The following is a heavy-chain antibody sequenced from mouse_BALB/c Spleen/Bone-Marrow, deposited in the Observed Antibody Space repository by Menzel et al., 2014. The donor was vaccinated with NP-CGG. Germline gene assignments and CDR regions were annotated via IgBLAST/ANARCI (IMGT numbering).Heavy chain of an antibody. V-gene: IGHV1-7*01. D-gene: IGHD4-1*01. CDR1: GYAFTSYW. J-gene: IGHJ2*01. Sequence: VKLQESGAELAKPGASVKMSCKASGYAFTSYWMHWVKQRPGQGLEWIGYINPSTGYTEYNQKFKDKATLTADKSSSTAYMQLSSLTSEDSAVYYCAAGTYYFGYWGQGTTLTVSS. CDR3: AAGTYYFGY. CDR2: INPSTGYT.